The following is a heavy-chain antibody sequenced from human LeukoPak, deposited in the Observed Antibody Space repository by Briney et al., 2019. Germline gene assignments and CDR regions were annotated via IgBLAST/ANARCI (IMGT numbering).Heavy chain of an antibody. J-gene: IGHJ5*02. Sequence: SETPSLTCTVSGDSISSGDYYWSWIRQPAGKGLEWIGRISSSGSTNYNPSLKSRVTISLDTSKNQFSLKLSSVTAADTAVYYCARDGGTYTYGLFDPWGQGTLVTVSS. CDR1: GDSISSGDYY. CDR3: ARDGGTYTYGLFDP. D-gene: IGHD5-18*01. V-gene: IGHV4-61*02. CDR2: ISSSGST.